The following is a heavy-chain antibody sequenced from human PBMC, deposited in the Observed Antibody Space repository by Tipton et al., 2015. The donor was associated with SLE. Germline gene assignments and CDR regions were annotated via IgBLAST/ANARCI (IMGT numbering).Heavy chain of an antibody. Sequence: TLSLTCTVSGYSISSGYYWGWIRQPPGKGLEWIGSIYHSGSTYYNPSLKSRVTISVDTSKNQFSLKLSSVTAADTAVYYCARAGRSWNLFDYGGHGTLVTVAS. CDR3: ARAGRSWNLFDY. J-gene: IGHJ4*01. CDR2: IYHSGST. D-gene: IGHD1-1*01. V-gene: IGHV4-38-2*02. CDR1: GYSISSGYY.